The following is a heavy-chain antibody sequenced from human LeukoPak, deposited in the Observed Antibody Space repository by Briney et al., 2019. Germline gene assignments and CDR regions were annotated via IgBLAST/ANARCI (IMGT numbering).Heavy chain of an antibody. CDR2: ILHSGST. V-gene: IGHV4-4*02. J-gene: IGHJ4*02. D-gene: IGHD6-13*01. CDR1: GASISSGPW. CDR3: ARLAAAGYYFDY. Sequence: SETLSLTCAVSGASISSGPWWSWVRQPPGKGLEWIGDILHSGSTNYNPSLKSRVTISIDKSKNQFSLKLTSVTAADTAVYYCARLAAAGYYFDYWGQGTLVTVSS.